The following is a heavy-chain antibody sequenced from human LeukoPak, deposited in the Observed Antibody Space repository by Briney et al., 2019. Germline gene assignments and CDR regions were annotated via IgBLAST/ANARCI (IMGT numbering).Heavy chain of an antibody. CDR1: GFTFSSYG. V-gene: IGHV3-30*18. D-gene: IGHD3-22*01. J-gene: IGHJ6*02. Sequence: GWSLRLSCAASGFTFSSYGMHWVRQAPGKGLEWVAVISYDGSNKYYADSVKGRFTISRDNSKNTLYLQMNSLRAEDTAVYYCAKDITMIVVVPAIFHYGMDVWGQGTTVTVSS. CDR2: ISYDGSNK. CDR3: AKDITMIVVVPAIFHYGMDV.